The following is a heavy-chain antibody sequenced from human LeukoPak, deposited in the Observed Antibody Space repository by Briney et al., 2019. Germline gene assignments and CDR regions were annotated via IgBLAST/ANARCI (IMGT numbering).Heavy chain of an antibody. CDR2: INHSGST. Sequence: SETLSLTCAVYGGSFSGYYWSWIRQPPGKGLEWIGEINHSGSTNYNPSLKSRDTISVDTSKNQFSLKLSSVTAADTAVYYCARDKGGLEMGPYYFDYWGQGTLVTVSS. CDR3: ARDKGGLEMGPYYFDY. D-gene: IGHD1-1*01. CDR1: GGSFSGYY. J-gene: IGHJ4*02. V-gene: IGHV4-34*01.